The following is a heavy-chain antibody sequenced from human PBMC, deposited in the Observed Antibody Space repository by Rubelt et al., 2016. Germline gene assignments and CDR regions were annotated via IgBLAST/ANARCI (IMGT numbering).Heavy chain of an antibody. D-gene: IGHD3-3*01. CDR3: AKWLEWAYGMDV. CDR2: ISGSGGST. CDR1: GFTFSSHA. V-gene: IGHV3-23*04. Sequence: EVQLVESGGGLVQPGGSLRLSCAASGFTFSSHAMSWVRQAPGKGLEWVLIISGSGGSTYYADSVTGRFTITRDNSKNTLDLQMNSRTVEDTAIYYCAKWLEWAYGMDVWGQGTTVTVSS. J-gene: IGHJ6*02.